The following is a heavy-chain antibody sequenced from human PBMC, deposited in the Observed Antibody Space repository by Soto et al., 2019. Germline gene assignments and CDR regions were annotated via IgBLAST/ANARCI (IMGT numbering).Heavy chain of an antibody. Sequence: QVQLVESGGGVVQPGRSLRLSCAASGFTFSSYGMHWVRQAPGKGLEWVAVISYDGSNKYYADSVKGRFTISRDNSKNTLYLQMNSLRAEDTAVYYCAVFDFWSGYSSDYWGQGTLVTVSS. V-gene: IGHV3-30*03. CDR1: GFTFSSYG. CDR3: AVFDFWSGYSSDY. CDR2: ISYDGSNK. J-gene: IGHJ4*02. D-gene: IGHD3-3*01.